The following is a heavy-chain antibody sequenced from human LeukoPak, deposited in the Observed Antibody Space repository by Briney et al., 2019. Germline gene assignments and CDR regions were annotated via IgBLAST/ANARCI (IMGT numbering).Heavy chain of an antibody. J-gene: IGHJ4*02. D-gene: IGHD3-22*01. CDR3: ARDLYYDSSGYYSF. V-gene: IGHV3-7*01. CDR1: GFTVSGNY. Sequence: GGSLRLSCAASGFTVSGNYMNWVRQAPGKRLEWVANIKQDGSEKYYVDSVKGRFTISRDNAKNSLYLQMNSLRAEDTAVYYCARDLYYDSSGYYSFWGQGTLVTVSS. CDR2: IKQDGSEK.